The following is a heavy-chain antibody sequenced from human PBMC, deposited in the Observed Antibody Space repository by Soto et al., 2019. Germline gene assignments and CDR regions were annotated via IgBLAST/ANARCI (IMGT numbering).Heavy chain of an antibody. Sequence: QVQLLQSGAEVKKPGASVKVSCKASGYTFTSYGITWVRQAPGQGLDWMGWISAYNGNTNYAQKLQGRVTMSTDTSTSTAYMEMRSLRSDDTAVYYCARDLVTMVLGGIITAYYDYGMDVWGQGTTVTVSS. CDR1: GYTFTSYG. D-gene: IGHD3-10*01. V-gene: IGHV1-18*01. CDR3: ARDLVTMVLGGIITAYYDYGMDV. CDR2: ISAYNGNT. J-gene: IGHJ6*02.